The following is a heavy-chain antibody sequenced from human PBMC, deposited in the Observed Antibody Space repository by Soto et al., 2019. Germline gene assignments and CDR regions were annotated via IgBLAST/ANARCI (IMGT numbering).Heavy chain of an antibody. J-gene: IGHJ5*02. CDR3: TSVLPPVNWFDP. V-gene: IGHV1-46*01. Sequence: ASVKVSCKASGYTFTSYYMHWVRQAPGQGLEWMGIINPSGGSTSYAQKFQGRVTMTRDTSTSTVYMELSSLRSEDTAVYYCTSVLPPVNWFDPWGQGTLVTVSS. CDR2: INPSGGST. CDR1: GYTFTSYY. D-gene: IGHD2-8*02.